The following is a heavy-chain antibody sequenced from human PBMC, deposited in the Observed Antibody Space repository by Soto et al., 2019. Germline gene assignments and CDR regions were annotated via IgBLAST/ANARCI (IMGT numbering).Heavy chain of an antibody. CDR1: GFPFISYA. D-gene: IGHD6-19*01. CDR2: ISGSGGST. CDR3: ARDQVAGTRYFDL. J-gene: IGHJ2*01. Sequence: GGSLRLSCAASGFPFISYAMSWVRQAPGKGLEWVSAISGSGGSTYYADSVKGRFTISRDNAKNSLYLQMNSLRAEDTAVYYCARDQVAGTRYFDLWGRGTLVTVSS. V-gene: IGHV3-23*01.